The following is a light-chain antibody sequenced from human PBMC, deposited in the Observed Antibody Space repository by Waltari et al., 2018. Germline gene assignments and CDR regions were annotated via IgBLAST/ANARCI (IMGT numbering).Light chain of an antibody. J-gene: IGLJ3*02. Sequence: SYVLTQPPSVSVAPGQTARITCGGNNIGSKSVHWYQQKPGQAPVMVIYDDSDRPSGIPERFSGSNSGSTATLTISRVEAGDEADFYCQVWDSSSDRPVFGGGTKLTVL. CDR2: DDS. V-gene: IGLV3-21*02. CDR1: NIGSKS. CDR3: QVWDSSSDRPV.